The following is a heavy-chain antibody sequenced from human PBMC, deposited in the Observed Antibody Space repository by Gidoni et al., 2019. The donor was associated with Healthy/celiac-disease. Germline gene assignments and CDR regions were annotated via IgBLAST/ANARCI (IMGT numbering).Heavy chain of an antibody. CDR3: ARDPGEVVPRRVYYYGMDV. CDR2: INSDGSST. D-gene: IGHD3-22*01. V-gene: IGHV3-74*01. Sequence: EVQLVESGGGLVQPGGSLRLSCAASGFTFSSYWMHWVRQAPGKGLVWVSRINSDGSSTSYADSVKGRFTISRDNAKNTLYLQMNSLRAEDTAVYYCARDPGEVVPRRVYYYGMDVWGQGTTVTVSS. CDR1: GFTFSSYW. J-gene: IGHJ6*02.